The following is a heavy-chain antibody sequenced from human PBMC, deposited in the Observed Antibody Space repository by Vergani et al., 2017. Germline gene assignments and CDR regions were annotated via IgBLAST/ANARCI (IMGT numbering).Heavy chain of an antibody. CDR3: AKGPSYSSSFLYFDY. CDR2: ISGSGGST. Sequence: EVQLLESGGGLVQPGGSLRLSCAASGFTFSSYAMSWVRQAPGKGLEWGSAISGSGGSTYYADSVKGRFTISRDNSKNTLYLQMNSLRAEDTAVYYCAKGPSYSSSFLYFDYWGQGTLVTVSS. J-gene: IGHJ4*02. D-gene: IGHD6-6*01. V-gene: IGHV3-23*01. CDR1: GFTFSSYA.